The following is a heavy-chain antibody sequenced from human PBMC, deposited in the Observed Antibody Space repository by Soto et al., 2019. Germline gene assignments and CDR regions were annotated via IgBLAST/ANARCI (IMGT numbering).Heavy chain of an antibody. CDR1: GDSISSYY. D-gene: IGHD2-21*02. V-gene: IGHV4-59*01. CDR2: IYYSGST. Sequence: SETLSLTCTVSGDSISSYYWTWIRPPPGKGLEWIGYIYYSGSTNYNPSLKSRATISVDTSKIQFSLKLSSVTAADTAVYYCARSCGGDCYSNAFDIWGQGTMVTVSS. CDR3: ARSCGGDCYSNAFDI. J-gene: IGHJ3*02.